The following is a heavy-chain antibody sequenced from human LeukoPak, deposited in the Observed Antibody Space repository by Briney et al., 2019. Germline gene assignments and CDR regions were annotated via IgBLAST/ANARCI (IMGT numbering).Heavy chain of an antibody. Sequence: PSETLSLTCTVSGGSISSGDYYWSWIRQPPGKGLEWIGYIYYSGSTYYNPPLKSRVTISVDTSKNQFSLKLSSVTAADTAVYYCARDEADYGDYASRAFDIWGQGTMVTVSS. CDR3: ARDEADYGDYASRAFDI. V-gene: IGHV4-30-4*01. CDR2: IYYSGST. CDR1: GGSISSGDYY. J-gene: IGHJ3*02. D-gene: IGHD4-17*01.